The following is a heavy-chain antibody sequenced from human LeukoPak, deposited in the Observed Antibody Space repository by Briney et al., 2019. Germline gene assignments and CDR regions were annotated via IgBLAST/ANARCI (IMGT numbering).Heavy chain of an antibody. CDR2: IYPGDSDI. D-gene: IGHD1-26*01. CDR3: AIRYSGSYNDY. Sequence: GESLKIYCRGSGYSFATHWIGWVRQLPGKGLEWMGIIYPGDSDIRYSPSFQGQVTISADKSISTAYLQWSSLKASDTAMYYCAIRYSGSYNDYWGQGTLVTVSS. V-gene: IGHV5-51*01. CDR1: GYSFATHW. J-gene: IGHJ4*02.